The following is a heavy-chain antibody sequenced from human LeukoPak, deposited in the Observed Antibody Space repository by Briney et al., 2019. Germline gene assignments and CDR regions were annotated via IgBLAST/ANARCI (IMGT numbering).Heavy chain of an antibody. CDR1: GGTFSTYA. Sequence: ASVKVSCKASGGTFSTYAINWVRQAPGQGLEWMGGTIPILGTANYAQKFQGRVTTTTDESRSTAYMELSSLRSEDTAVYYCARSSGYYLRYYYYMDVWGTGTTVSVSS. CDR3: ARSSGYYLRYYYYMDV. J-gene: IGHJ6*03. D-gene: IGHD3-22*01. CDR2: TIPILGTA. V-gene: IGHV1-69*05.